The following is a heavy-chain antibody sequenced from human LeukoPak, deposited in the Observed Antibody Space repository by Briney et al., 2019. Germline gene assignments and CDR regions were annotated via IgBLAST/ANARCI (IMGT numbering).Heavy chain of an antibody. V-gene: IGHV3-49*04. Sequence: PGGSLRLSCTASGFTFGDYAMSWVRQAPGKGLEWVGFIRSKAYGGTTEYAASVKGRFTISRDDSKSLAYLQMNSLKTEDTAVYYCTRVSGYCTNGVCFLSYYYMDVWGKGTTVTVSS. CDR3: TRVSGYCTNGVCFLSYYYMDV. CDR1: GFTFGDYA. D-gene: IGHD2-8*01. J-gene: IGHJ6*03. CDR2: IRSKAYGGTT.